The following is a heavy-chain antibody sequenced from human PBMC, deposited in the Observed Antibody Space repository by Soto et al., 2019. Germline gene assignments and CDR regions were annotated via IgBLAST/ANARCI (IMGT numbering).Heavy chain of an antibody. Sequence: EVQLLESGGGLVQPGGSLRLSCAASGFTFSSYAMSWVRQAPGKGLEWVSTISGSDNSTDYTDSVKGRFTISRDSSKNTLYLQKNSLRAEDTGAYYCAKDQDIPYYYMDVCGNGTTVIVCS. V-gene: IGHV3-23*01. D-gene: IGHD2-15*01. J-gene: IGHJ6*03. CDR2: ISGSDNST. CDR1: GFTFSSYA. CDR3: AKDQDIPYYYMDV.